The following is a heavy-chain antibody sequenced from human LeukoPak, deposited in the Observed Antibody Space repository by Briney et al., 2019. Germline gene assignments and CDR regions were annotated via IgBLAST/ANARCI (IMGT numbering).Heavy chain of an antibody. CDR3: TRDSLPCRTGSCYSGPDYYGMGV. CDR1: GFTFSSYA. D-gene: IGHD2-15*01. Sequence: PGGSLRLSCAASGFTFSSYAMSWVRQAPGKGLEWVSSIGSGSDYTYYADSVKGRFTVSRDNAKNSLFLQMNSLRAADTAVYYCTRDSLPCRTGSCYSGPDYYGMGVWGQGTTVTVSS. V-gene: IGHV3-21*01. J-gene: IGHJ6*02. CDR2: IGSGSDYT.